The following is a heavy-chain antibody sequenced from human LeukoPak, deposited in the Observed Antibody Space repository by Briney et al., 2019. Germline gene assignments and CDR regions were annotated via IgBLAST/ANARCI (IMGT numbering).Heavy chain of an antibody. CDR2: FDPEDGER. CDR1: GYTHTELS. CDR3: ATSPGYGSGSH. J-gene: IGHJ4*02. Sequence: ASVKVSCKVSGYTHTELSMHELRQAPGKGGEGVGGFDPEDGERIYARGFQGRVTMTEDTSTDTAYMELSSLRSEDTAVYYCATSPGYGSGSHWGQGTLVTVSS. V-gene: IGHV1-24*01. D-gene: IGHD3-10*01.